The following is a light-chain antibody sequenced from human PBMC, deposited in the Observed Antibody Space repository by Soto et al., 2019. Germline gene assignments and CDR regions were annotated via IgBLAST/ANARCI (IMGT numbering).Light chain of an antibody. J-gene: IGKJ1*01. CDR1: QSISTS. V-gene: IGKV3-15*01. CDR2: GAS. Sequence: EIVMTQSPATLSVSPGERATLSCRASQSISTSLAWYQHKPGQAPRLLISGASTRAPGIPARFSGSGSGTEFTLTISSLQSEDFAVYYCQQYSNWPPVTFGQGTKVEIK. CDR3: QQYSNWPPVT.